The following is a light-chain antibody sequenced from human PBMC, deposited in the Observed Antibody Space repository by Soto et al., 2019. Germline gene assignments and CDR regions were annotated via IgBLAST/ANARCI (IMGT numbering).Light chain of an antibody. Sequence: EVVMTQSPLSLPATPGQPASISCRSSQSLVYRDGNIYLNWFHQRPGQSPRRLIYKVSDRDSGVXDXXSGSGSGTDFTLKISRVEAEDVGVYYCMQGTHWPYTFGQGTKLEIK. CDR2: KVS. J-gene: IGKJ2*01. V-gene: IGKV2-30*01. CDR1: QSLVYRDGNIY. CDR3: MQGTHWPYT.